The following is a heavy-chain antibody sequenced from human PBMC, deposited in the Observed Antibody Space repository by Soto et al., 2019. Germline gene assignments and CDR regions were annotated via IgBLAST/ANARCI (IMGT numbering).Heavy chain of an antibody. CDR3: ARGQDMVLKGDCFDY. CDR2: IWYDGSNK. V-gene: IGHV3-33*01. Sequence: GGSLRLSCAASGFTFRRYGMHWVRQAPGKGLEWVAVIWYDGSNKYYADSVKGRFTVSRDDSKNTLYLQLSSLRTEDTAVYYCARGQDMVLKGDCFDYWGRGTLVTVYS. CDR1: GFTFRRYG. J-gene: IGHJ4*02. D-gene: IGHD2-8*01.